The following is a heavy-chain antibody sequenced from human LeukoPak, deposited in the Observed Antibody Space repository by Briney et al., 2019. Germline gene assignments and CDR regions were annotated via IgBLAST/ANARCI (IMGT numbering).Heavy chain of an antibody. CDR2: IDRDGSRI. D-gene: IGHD4-23*01. CDR1: GFTFSSYS. CDR3: VRGNDYGGPHY. V-gene: IGHV3-74*01. Sequence: GGSLRLSCAASGFTFSSYSMNWVRQAPGKGLVWVSRIDRDGSRINYADSVKGRFTISRDNGKNTLFLQMNSLRAEDAAVYYCVRGNDYGGPHYWGQGTLVTVSS. J-gene: IGHJ4*02.